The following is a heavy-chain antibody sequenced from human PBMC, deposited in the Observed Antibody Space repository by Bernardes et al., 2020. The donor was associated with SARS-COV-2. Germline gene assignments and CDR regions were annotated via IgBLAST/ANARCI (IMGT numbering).Heavy chain of an antibody. D-gene: IGHD2-15*01. CDR3: ARDSLGYCSGGSCQKGFDP. J-gene: IGHJ5*02. V-gene: IGHV4-4*07. Sequence: SETLSLTCTVSGGSISSYYWSWIRQPAGKGLEWIGRIYTSGSTNYNPSLKSRVTMSVDTSKNQFSLKLSSVTAADTAVYYCARDSLGYCSGGSCQKGFDPWGQGTLVTVSS. CDR2: IYTSGST. CDR1: GGSISSYY.